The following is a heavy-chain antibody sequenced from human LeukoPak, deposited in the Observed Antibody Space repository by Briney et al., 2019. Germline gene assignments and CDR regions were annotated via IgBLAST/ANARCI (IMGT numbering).Heavy chain of an antibody. Sequence: GGSLRLSCAASGFTFSSYAMSWVRQAPGKGLEWVSYISSSSSTIYYADSVKGRFTISRDNAKNSLYLQMNSLRAEDTAVYYCASDRPRQDYYYYYYMDVWGKGTTVTVSS. CDR2: ISSSSSTI. V-gene: IGHV3-48*01. D-gene: IGHD6-6*01. CDR1: GFTFSSYA. CDR3: ASDRPRQDYYYYYYMDV. J-gene: IGHJ6*03.